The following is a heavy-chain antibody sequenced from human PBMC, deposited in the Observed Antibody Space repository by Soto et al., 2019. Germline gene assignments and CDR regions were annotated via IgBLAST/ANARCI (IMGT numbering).Heavy chain of an antibody. J-gene: IGHJ6*02. Sequence: QVQLVQSGAEVKKPGSSVKVSCKASGGTFSSYAISWVRQAPGQGLEWMGGIIPIFGTANYAQKFQGRVTITADKPTSTAYMELSSLRSEDTAVYYCARLMTTANYYDYYGMDVWGQGTTVTVSS. CDR3: ARLMTTANYYDYYGMDV. CDR1: GGTFSSYA. V-gene: IGHV1-69*06. D-gene: IGHD4-17*01. CDR2: IIPIFGTA.